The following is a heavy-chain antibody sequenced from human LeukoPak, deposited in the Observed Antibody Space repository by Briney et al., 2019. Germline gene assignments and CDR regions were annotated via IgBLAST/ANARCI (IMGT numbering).Heavy chain of an antibody. V-gene: IGHV4-30-4*08. CDR3: ARENCGGDCYTDY. Sequence: SQTLSLTCTVSGGSISSGDYYWSWLRQPPGKGLEWIGYIYYSGCTYYNPSLKSPVTISVDTSKNQSSLKLSSVTAADTAVYYCARENCGGDCYTDYWGQGTLVTVSS. J-gene: IGHJ4*02. CDR1: GGSISSGDYY. D-gene: IGHD2-21*01. CDR2: IYYSGCT.